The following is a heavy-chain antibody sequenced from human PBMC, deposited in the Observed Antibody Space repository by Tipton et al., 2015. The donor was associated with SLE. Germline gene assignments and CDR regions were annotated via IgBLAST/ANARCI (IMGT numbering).Heavy chain of an antibody. CDR2: IYYSGST. J-gene: IGHJ3*02. CDR3: ARTVRREMATGPAFDS. CDR1: GGSISSYY. D-gene: IGHD5-24*01. V-gene: IGHV4-59*08. Sequence: TLSLTCTVSGGSISSYYWSWIRQPPGKGLEWIGYIYYSGSTNYNPSLKSRVTISVDTSKNQFSLTLTSVTAADTAVYYCARTVRREMATGPAFDSWGQGTMVTVSS.